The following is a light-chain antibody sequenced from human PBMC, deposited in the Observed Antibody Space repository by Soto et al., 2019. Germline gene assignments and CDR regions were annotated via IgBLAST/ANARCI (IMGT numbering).Light chain of an antibody. CDR1: SSDIGGYAY. Sequence: QSALTQPASVSGSPGQSIIISCTGTSSDIGGYAYVSWYQQHPGKAPKLMIYDVSDRPSGVSNRFSGSRSGNMASLTISGLQAEDEADYYCSSYISSNTLYVFGTGTKVTVL. J-gene: IGLJ1*01. CDR2: DVS. CDR3: SSYISSNTLYV. V-gene: IGLV2-14*01.